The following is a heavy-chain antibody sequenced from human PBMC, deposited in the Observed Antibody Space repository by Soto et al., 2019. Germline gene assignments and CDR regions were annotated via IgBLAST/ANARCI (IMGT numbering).Heavy chain of an antibody. D-gene: IGHD3-3*01. CDR2: ISSSGSTI. Sequence: GGSLRLCCAASGFTFSYYYRSWIRQAPGKGLEWVSYISSSGSTIYYADSLKGRFTISRDNAKNSLYLQMSSLRAEDTAVYYCARTQLWSGPKYGMDVWGQGTTVTVSS. V-gene: IGHV3-11*01. J-gene: IGHJ6*02. CDR1: GFTFSYYY. CDR3: ARTQLWSGPKYGMDV.